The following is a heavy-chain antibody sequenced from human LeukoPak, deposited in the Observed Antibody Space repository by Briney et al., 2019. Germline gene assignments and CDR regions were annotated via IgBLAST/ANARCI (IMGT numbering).Heavy chain of an antibody. CDR1: GATLSSYA. J-gene: IGHJ6*03. V-gene: IGHV1-69*06. D-gene: IGHD3-22*01. Sequence: SVKVSCKASGATLSSYAISWVRQAPGQGGEWMGGIIPIFGTAHYAQKFQGRVTITADKSTRTAYMELSSLRSEDTAVYYCASGYYYDSSGYYYVSYYYYMDVWGKGTTVTVSS. CDR2: IIPIFGTA. CDR3: ASGYYYDSSGYYYVSYYYYMDV.